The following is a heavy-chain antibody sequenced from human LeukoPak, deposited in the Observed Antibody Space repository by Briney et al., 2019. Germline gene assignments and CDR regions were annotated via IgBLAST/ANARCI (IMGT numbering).Heavy chain of an antibody. CDR1: GFTFSSYS. V-gene: IGHV3-21*01. D-gene: IGHD3-3*01. CDR3: AREVDFWSGSPPGDAFDI. CDR2: ISSSSSYI. J-gene: IGHJ3*02. Sequence: KTGGSLRLSCAASGFTFSSYSMNWVRQAPGKGLEWVSSISSSSSYIYYADSVKGRFTISRDNAKNSLYLQMNSLRAEDTAVYYCAREVDFWSGSPPGDAFDIWGQGTMVTVSS.